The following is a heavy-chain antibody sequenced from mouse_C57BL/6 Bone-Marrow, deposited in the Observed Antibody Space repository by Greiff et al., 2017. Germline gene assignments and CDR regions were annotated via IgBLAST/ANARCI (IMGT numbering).Heavy chain of an antibody. V-gene: IGHV10-1*01. CDR1: GFSFNTYA. Sequence: EVKVEESGGGLVQPKGSLKLSCAASGFSFNTYAMNWVRQAPGKGLEWVARIRSKSNNYATYYADSVKDRFTISRDDSESMLYLQMNNLKTEDTAMYYCVRQGNYDYSWFAYWGQGTLVTVSA. D-gene: IGHD2-4*01. CDR3: VRQGNYDYSWFAY. CDR2: IRSKSNNYAT. J-gene: IGHJ3*01.